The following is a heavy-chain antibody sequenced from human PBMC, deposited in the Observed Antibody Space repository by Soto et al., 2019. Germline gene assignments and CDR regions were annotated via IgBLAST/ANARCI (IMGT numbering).Heavy chain of an antibody. CDR2: ISYDGSNK. J-gene: IGHJ6*02. D-gene: IGHD3-10*01. V-gene: IGHV3-30*18. CDR3: AKDMVRGVTYGMDV. Sequence: QVQLVESGGGVVQPGRSLRLSCAASGFTFSSYGMHWVRQAPGKGLEWVAVISYDGSNKYYADSVKGRFTISRDNSKNTLYLQMNSLRAEDTAVYYYAKDMVRGVTYGMDVWGQGTTVTVSS. CDR1: GFTFSSYG.